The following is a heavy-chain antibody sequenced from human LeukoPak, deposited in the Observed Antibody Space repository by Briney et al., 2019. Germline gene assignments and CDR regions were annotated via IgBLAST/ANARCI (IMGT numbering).Heavy chain of an antibody. CDR1: GHSISSGYY. J-gene: IGHJ6*03. CDR2: IYHSGTT. V-gene: IGHV4-38-2*02. Sequence: SETLSLTCTVSGHSISSGYYWGWIRQPPGKGLEWIGSIYHSGTTYYNPSLKSRVTILVDTSKNQFSLKLSSVTAADTAVYYCARDQPYIDVWGKGTTVTVSS. CDR3: ARDQPYIDV.